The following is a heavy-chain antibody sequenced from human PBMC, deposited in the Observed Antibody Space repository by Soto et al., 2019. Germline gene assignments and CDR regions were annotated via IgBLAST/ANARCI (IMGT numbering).Heavy chain of an antibody. CDR1: GFTFINYA. Sequence: SLRLSCAASGFTFINYAMTWVRQAPGKGLEWVSGISASGGSTYYADSVKGRFTISRDNSKNTLYLQMNSLRAEDTALYYCAKDRGSLYSSSSPLDYWGQGTLVTVSS. D-gene: IGHD6-6*01. V-gene: IGHV3-23*01. CDR3: AKDRGSLYSSSSPLDY. CDR2: ISASGGST. J-gene: IGHJ4*02.